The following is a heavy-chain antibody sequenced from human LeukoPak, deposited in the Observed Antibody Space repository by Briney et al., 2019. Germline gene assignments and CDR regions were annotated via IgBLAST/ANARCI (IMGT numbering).Heavy chain of an antibody. CDR2: IYYSGST. CDR3: ARIRRPHWYLDL. J-gene: IGHJ2*01. D-gene: IGHD3-3*01. V-gene: IGHV4-30-4*08. CDR1: GDSLSSADYY. Sequence: SETLSLTCTVSGDSLSSADYYWTWIRQPPGKGLELVGFIYYSGSTKYNPSLKSRVTISAATSKTQFSLRLSYATAADTAVYYCARIRRPHWYLDLWGRGTLVTVSS.